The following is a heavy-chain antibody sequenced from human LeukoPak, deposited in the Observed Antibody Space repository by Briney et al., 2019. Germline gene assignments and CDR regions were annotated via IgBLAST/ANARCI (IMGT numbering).Heavy chain of an antibody. CDR2: IYYSGST. J-gene: IGHJ4*02. CDR1: VGSISSYY. CDR3: ARGYYDSSGYYWDY. V-gene: IGHV4-59*01. D-gene: IGHD3-22*01. Sequence: SETLSLTCTVSVGSISSYYWSWIRQPPGKGLEWIGYIYYSGSTNYNPSLKSRVTISVDTSKNQFSLKLSSVTAADTAVYYCARGYYDSSGYYWDYWGQGTLVTVSS.